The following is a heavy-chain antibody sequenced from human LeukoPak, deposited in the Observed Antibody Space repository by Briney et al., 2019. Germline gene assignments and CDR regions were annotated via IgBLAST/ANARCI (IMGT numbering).Heavy chain of an antibody. V-gene: IGHV3-74*01. CDR3: ATDYWGSINY. CDR1: GFTFSDSW. Sequence: GGSLRLSCVGSGFTFSDSWMHWVRQAPGKGLVWVSRISSDGRTTTSADSVKGRFTISRDNAKNTLYLQMNSLRVEDTAVYYCATDYWGSINYWGQGSLVTVPS. CDR2: ISSDGRTT. J-gene: IGHJ4*02. D-gene: IGHD7-27*01.